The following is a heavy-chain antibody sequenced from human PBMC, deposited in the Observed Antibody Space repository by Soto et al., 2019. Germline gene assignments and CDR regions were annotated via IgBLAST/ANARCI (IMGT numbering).Heavy chain of an antibody. CDR2: IKQGGSEK. CDR1: GFTFSNYW. Sequence: GGSLRLSCAAFGFTFSNYWMSWVRQAPGKGLEWVANIKQGGSEKYYVDSVKGRFTISRDNAKKSLYLEMNSLRAEDTAVYYCARVDCSCGSCYSLGSGSSNSYYYYMDVWGKGTTVTSP. J-gene: IGHJ6*03. CDR3: ARVDCSCGSCYSLGSGSSNSYYYYMDV. V-gene: IGHV3-7*01. D-gene: IGHD2-15*01.